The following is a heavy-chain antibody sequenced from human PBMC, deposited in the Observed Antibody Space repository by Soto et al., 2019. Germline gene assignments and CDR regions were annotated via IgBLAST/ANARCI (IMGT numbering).Heavy chain of an antibody. CDR2: IYYSGTT. CDR3: ARGLLLRYFDWLPYYFDY. J-gene: IGHJ4*02. Sequence: PSETLSLTCTVSGGSMSSYYWSWFRRPPGKGLEWIGYIYYSGTTSYNPSLKSRVTVSVDTSKNQFSLNLSSVTAADTAVYYCARGLLLRYFDWLPYYFDYWGQGTLVTVSS. CDR1: GGSMSSYY. D-gene: IGHD3-9*01. V-gene: IGHV4-59*08.